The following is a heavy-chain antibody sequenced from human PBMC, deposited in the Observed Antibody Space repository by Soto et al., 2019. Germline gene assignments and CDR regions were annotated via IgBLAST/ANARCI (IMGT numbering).Heavy chain of an antibody. CDR3: ARGYYYPSSGYYRFDY. CDR2: ISAYNGNT. D-gene: IGHD3-22*01. CDR1: GYTFTSYG. J-gene: IGHJ4*02. Sequence: ASVKVSCKASGYTFTSYGISWVRQAPGQGLEWMGWISAYNGNTNYAQKLQGRVTMTTDTSTSTAYMELRSLRSDDTAVYYCARGYYYPSSGYYRFDYWGQGTLVTVSS. V-gene: IGHV1-18*01.